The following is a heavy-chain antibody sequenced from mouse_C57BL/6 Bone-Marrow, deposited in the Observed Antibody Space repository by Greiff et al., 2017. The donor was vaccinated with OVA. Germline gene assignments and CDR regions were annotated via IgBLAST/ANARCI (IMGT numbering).Heavy chain of an antibody. J-gene: IGHJ4*01. V-gene: IGHV1-18*01. D-gene: IGHD2-10*02. Sequence: EVKLMESGPELVKPGASVKIPCKASGYTFTDYNMDWVKQSHGKSLEWIGDINPNNGGTIYNQKFKGKATLTVDKSSSTAYMELRSLTSEDTAVYYCARGGYGNWSAMDYWGQGTSVTVSS. CDR2: INPNNGGT. CDR3: ARGGYGNWSAMDY. CDR1: GYTFTDYN.